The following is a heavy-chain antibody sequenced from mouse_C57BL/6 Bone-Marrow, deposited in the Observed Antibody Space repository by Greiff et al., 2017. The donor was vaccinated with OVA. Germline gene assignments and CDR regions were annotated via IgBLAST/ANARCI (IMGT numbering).Heavy chain of an antibody. D-gene: IGHD4-1*01. CDR3: TTTGTPVVYYFDY. CDR1: GFNIKDYY. V-gene: IGHV14-1*01. CDR2: IDPEDGDT. J-gene: IGHJ2*01. Sequence: VQLKQSGAELVRPGASVKLSCTASGFNIKDYYMHWVKQRPEQGLEWIGRIDPEDGDTEYAPKFQGKATMTADTSSNTAYLQLSSLTSEDTAVYYCTTTGTPVVYYFDYWGQGTTLTVSS.